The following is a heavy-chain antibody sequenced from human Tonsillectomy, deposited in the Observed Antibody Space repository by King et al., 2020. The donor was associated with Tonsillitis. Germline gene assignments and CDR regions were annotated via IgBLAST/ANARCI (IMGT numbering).Heavy chain of an antibody. V-gene: IGHV3-48*03. CDR1: GFTFSSYE. CDR3: ARVYNYYYYMDV. Sequence: VQLVESGGGLVQPGGSLRLSCAASGFTFSSYEMNWVRQAPGKGLEWVSYISSSGFPIYYADSVKGRFTISRDNAKNSLYLQMNSLRAEDTAVYYCARVYNYYYYMDVWGKGTTVTVSS. J-gene: IGHJ6*03. CDR2: ISSSGFPI.